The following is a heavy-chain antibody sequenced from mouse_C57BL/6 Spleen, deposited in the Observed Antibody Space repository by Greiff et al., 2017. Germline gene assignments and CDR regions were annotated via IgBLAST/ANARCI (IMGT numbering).Heavy chain of an antibody. V-gene: IGHV1-76*01. CDR1: GYTFTDYY. Sequence: QVQLQQSGAELVRPGASVKLSCKASGYTFTDYYINWVKQRPGQGLEWIARLYPGSGNTYYNEKFEGKATLTAEKSSSTAYMLLSSLTSEDSAVYFCAKVDYDYDGGFAYWGQGTLVTVSA. CDR3: AKVDYDYDGGFAY. J-gene: IGHJ3*01. CDR2: LYPGSGNT. D-gene: IGHD2-4*01.